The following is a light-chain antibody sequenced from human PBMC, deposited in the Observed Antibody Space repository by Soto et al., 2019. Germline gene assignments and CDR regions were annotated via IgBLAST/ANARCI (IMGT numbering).Light chain of an antibody. Sequence: EIVMTQSPATPSVSPGERATLSCRASQSLSSNLAWYQQKPGQAPRLLIYDASTRATGIPARFSGSGSGTEFTLTISSLQSEDSAVYYCQQYNHWRTFGQGTKVEIK. V-gene: IGKV3-15*01. CDR1: QSLSSN. J-gene: IGKJ1*01. CDR2: DAS. CDR3: QQYNHWRT.